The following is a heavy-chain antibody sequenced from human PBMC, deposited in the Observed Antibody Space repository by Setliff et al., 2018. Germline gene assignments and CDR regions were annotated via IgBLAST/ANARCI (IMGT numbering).Heavy chain of an antibody. CDR3: ATGDVYDSSAFFSDWFDP. J-gene: IGHJ5*02. D-gene: IGHD3-22*01. V-gene: IGHV4-34*01. Sequence: SETLSLTCTVYGGSFSAYYWSWIRQPPGKGLEWIGEISHGGGTNYNPSLKSRVTISIDTPKNLFSLKLTSVTAADTAVCYCATGDVYDSSAFFSDWFDPWGQGTLVTVSS. CDR1: GGSFSAYY. CDR2: ISHGGGT.